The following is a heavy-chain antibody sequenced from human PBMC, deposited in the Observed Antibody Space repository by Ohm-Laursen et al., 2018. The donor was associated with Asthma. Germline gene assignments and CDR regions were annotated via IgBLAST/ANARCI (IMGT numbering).Heavy chain of an antibody. Sequence: SLRLSCAASGFTFSSYSIHWVRQAPGKGLEWVAVIWYDGSNKYYADSVKGRFTISRDNSKNTLNLQMNSLRPDDTAIYYCARGPMVTPPRDYWGQGTLVTVSS. J-gene: IGHJ4*02. V-gene: IGHV3-33*01. CDR3: ARGPMVTPPRDY. CDR1: GFTFSSYS. D-gene: IGHD5-18*01. CDR2: IWYDGSNK.